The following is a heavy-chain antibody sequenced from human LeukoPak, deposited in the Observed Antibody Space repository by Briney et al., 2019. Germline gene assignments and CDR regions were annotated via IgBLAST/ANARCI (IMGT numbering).Heavy chain of an antibody. CDR3: ARVGLRYNYYYYMDV. CDR1: GFTFSSYG. Sequence: GGSLRLSCAASGFTFSSYGMHWVRQAPGKGLEWVAVIWYDGSNKYYADSVKGRFTISRDNSKNTLYLQMNSLRAEDTAVYYCARVGLRYNYYYYMDVWGKETTVTVSS. CDR2: IWYDGSNK. V-gene: IGHV3-33*01. J-gene: IGHJ6*03.